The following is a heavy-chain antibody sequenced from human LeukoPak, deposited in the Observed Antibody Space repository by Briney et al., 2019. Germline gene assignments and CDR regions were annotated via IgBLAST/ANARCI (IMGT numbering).Heavy chain of an antibody. CDR1: GFTFSTYG. CDR2: IRYDGTIK. Sequence: GRSLRLSCAASGFTFSTYGMHWVRQTPGKGLEWVAFIRYDGTIKYYADSVKGRFTISRDNSKNTLYLQINSLTTEDTAVYYCAKGEGGALGIPHPYYFDYWGQGNVVTVSS. V-gene: IGHV3-30*02. J-gene: IGHJ4*02. CDR3: AKGEGGALGIPHPYYFDY. D-gene: IGHD3-16*01.